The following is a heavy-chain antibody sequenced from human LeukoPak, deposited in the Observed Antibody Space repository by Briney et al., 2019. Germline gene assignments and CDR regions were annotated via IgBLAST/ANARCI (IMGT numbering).Heavy chain of an antibody. D-gene: IGHD6-6*01. J-gene: IGHJ5*02. CDR1: GSSISSYY. Sequence: SETLSLTCTVSGSSISSYYWSWIRQPPGKGLEWIGYIYYSGSTNYNPSLKSRVTISVDTSKNQFSLKLSSVTAADTAVYYCARDGDSSASGWFDPWGQGTLVTVSS. CDR3: ARDGDSSASGWFDP. V-gene: IGHV4-59*01. CDR2: IYYSGST.